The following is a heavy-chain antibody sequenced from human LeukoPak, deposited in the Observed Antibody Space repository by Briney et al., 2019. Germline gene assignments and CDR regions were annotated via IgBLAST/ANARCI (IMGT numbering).Heavy chain of an antibody. D-gene: IGHD3-10*01. CDR3: AKKRITMVREPYYMDV. V-gene: IGHV3-23*01. CDR1: GFTFSSYW. CDR2: ISGSGGST. Sequence: GGSLRLSCAASGFTFSSYWMHWVRQAPGKGLEWVSAISGSGGSTYYADSMKGRFTISRDNSKNTLYLQMNSLRAEDTAVYYCAKKRITMVREPYYMDVWGKGTTVTISS. J-gene: IGHJ6*03.